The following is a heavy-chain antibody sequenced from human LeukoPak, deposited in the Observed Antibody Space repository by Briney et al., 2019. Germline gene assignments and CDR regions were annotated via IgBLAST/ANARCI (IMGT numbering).Heavy chain of an antibody. J-gene: IGHJ3*02. Sequence: GGSLRLSCAASGFTFSSYAMSWVRQAPGKGLEWVSAISGSGGSTYYADSVKGRFTISRDNSKNTLYLQMNSLRAEDTAVYYCAKEGDFWSGYPEAFDIWGQGTMVTVSS. CDR3: AKEGDFWSGYPEAFDI. D-gene: IGHD3-3*01. CDR2: ISGSGGST. CDR1: GFTFSSYA. V-gene: IGHV3-23*01.